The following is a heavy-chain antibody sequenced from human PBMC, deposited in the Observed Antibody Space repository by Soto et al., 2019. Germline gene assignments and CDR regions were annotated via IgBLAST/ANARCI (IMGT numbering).Heavy chain of an antibody. V-gene: IGHV4-4*07. CDR1: GGSITSYR. CDR2: INTSGNT. CDR3: ERESGDNWDYEAY. Sequence: PSETLSLTCKVSGGSITSYRWSWIRQSAGKGLEWIGRINTSGNTHYNPSLKSRVTVSIDTSQNQFFLTATSVTAADSAVYYCERESGDNWDYEAYWGEGTPVPVSP. D-gene: IGHD1-7*01. J-gene: IGHJ4*02.